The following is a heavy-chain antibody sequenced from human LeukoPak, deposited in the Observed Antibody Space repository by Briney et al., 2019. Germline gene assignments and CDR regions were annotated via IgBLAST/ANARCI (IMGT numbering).Heavy chain of an antibody. CDR1: GGSISSGSYY. CDR2: IYYSGST. J-gene: IGHJ4*02. CDR3: ARAEQWLDSFDY. D-gene: IGHD6-19*01. Sequence: SETLSLTCTVSGGSISSGSYYWSWIRQPAGKGLEWIGSIYYSGSTYYNPSLKSRVTISVDTSKNQFSLKLSSVTAADTAVYYCARAEQWLDSFDYWGQGTLVTVSS. V-gene: IGHV4-39*07.